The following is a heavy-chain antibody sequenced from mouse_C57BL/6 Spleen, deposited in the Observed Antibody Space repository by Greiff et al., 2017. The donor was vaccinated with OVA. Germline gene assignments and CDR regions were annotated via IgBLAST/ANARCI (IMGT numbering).Heavy chain of an antibody. V-gene: IGHV1-52*01. D-gene: IGHD1-1*01. CDR1: GYTFTSYW. J-gene: IGHJ3*01. Sequence: QVQLQQPGAELARPGSSVKLSCKASGYTFTSYWMHWVKQRPIQGLEWIGNIDPSDSETHYNQKFKDKATLTVDKSSSTAYMQLSSLTSEDSAVYYCARSPATVERSSWFAYWGQGTLVTVSA. CDR2: IDPSDSET. CDR3: ARSPATVERSSWFAY.